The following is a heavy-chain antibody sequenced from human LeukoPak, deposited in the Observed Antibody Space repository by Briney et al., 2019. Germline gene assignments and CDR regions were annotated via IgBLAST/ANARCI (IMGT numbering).Heavy chain of an antibody. CDR2: LYYTGST. CDR1: GGSISSSSYY. J-gene: IGHJ4*02. V-gene: IGHV4-39*07. D-gene: IGHD5-18*01. CDR3: ARLGDTAMVFDY. Sequence: SETLSLTCTVSGGSISSSSYYWGWIRQPPGKGLEWIGSLYYTGSTYYNPSLKSRVTISMDTSRNQFSLKLSSVTAADTAVYYCARLGDTAMVFDYWGQGTLVTVSS.